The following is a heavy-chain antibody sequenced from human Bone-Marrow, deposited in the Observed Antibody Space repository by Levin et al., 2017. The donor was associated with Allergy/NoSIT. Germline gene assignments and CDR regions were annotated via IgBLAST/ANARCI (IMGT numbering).Heavy chain of an antibody. J-gene: IGHJ6*02. CDR1: DSTFRRYS. CDR3: AREREGLTLQFGMDV. D-gene: IGHD3-16*01. Sequence: PGGSLRLSCAASDSTFRRYSFNWVRQAPGKGLEWVSVIGGTTNYIYYSDSVKGRFTVSRDNAKNTLYLQMDSLRVDDTAVYYCAREREGLTLQFGMDVWGQGTAVTVSS. V-gene: IGHV3-21*01. CDR2: IGGTTNYI.